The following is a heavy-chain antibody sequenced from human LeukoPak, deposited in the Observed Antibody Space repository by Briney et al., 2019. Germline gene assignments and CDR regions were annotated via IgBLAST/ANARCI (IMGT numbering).Heavy chain of an antibody. CDR1: GGTFSSYA. D-gene: IGHD1-26*01. V-gene: IGHV1-69*04. CDR3: GRGGIVGATKFDY. J-gene: IGHJ4*02. CDR2: IIPILGIA. Sequence: GASVKVSCKASGGTFSSYAISWVRQAPGQGLEWMGRIIPILGIANYAQKFQGRVTITADKSTSTAYMELSSLRSEDTAVYYCGRGGIVGATKFDYWGQGTLVTVSS.